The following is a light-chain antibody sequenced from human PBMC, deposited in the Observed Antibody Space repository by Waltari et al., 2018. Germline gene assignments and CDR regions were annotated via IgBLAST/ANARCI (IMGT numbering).Light chain of an antibody. Sequence: QSALTQPASVSGSPGPSLTISCTGTSSDVGGYNYVSWYQQHPGKAPKLLIYDVTKRPSGVSNRFSGSKSGNTASLTISGLQAEDEADYYCSSYTSSSTWVFGGGTNLTVL. CDR1: SSDVGGYNY. CDR3: SSYTSSSTWV. V-gene: IGLV2-14*01. CDR2: DVT. J-gene: IGLJ3*02.